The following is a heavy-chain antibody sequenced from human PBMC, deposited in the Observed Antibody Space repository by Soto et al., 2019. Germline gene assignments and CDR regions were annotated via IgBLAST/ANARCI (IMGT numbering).Heavy chain of an antibody. V-gene: IGHV5-51*01. Sequence: PGESLKISCKGSGYSFTSYWIGWVRQMPGKGLEWMGIIYPGDSDTRYSPSFQGQVTISADKSISTAYLQWSSLKASDTAMYYCARLQDTAMEDYYYGMDVWGQGTTVTVSS. D-gene: IGHD5-18*01. CDR2: IYPGDSDT. CDR1: GYSFTSYW. CDR3: ARLQDTAMEDYYYGMDV. J-gene: IGHJ6*02.